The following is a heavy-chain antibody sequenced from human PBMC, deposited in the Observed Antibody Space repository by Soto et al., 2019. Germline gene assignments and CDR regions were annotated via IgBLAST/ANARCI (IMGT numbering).Heavy chain of an antibody. CDR1: GYTFTSYD. D-gene: IGHD3-3*01. CDR2: MNPNSGNT. J-gene: IGHJ6*03. Sequence: GASVKVSCKASGYTFTSYDINWVRQATGQGLEWMGWMNPNSGNTGYAQKFQGRVTMTRNTSISTAYMELSSLRSEDTAVYYCARGLRFLEWLLGYYYYYYMDVWGKGTTVTVSS. V-gene: IGHV1-8*01. CDR3: ARGLRFLEWLLGYYYYYYMDV.